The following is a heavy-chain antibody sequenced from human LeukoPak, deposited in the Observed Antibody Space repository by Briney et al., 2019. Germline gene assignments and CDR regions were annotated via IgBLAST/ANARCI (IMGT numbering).Heavy chain of an antibody. CDR2: ISAYNGNT. J-gene: IGHJ4*02. V-gene: IGHV1-18*01. CDR1: GYTFTSYG. CDR3: ARAYPRGYDSRGYALGY. D-gene: IGHD3-22*01. Sequence: ASVKVSCKASGYTFTSYGISWVRQAPGQGLEWMGWISAYNGNTNYAQKLQGRVTMTTDTSTSTAYMELRSLRSDDTAVYYCARAYPRGYDSRGYALGYWGQGTLVTVSS.